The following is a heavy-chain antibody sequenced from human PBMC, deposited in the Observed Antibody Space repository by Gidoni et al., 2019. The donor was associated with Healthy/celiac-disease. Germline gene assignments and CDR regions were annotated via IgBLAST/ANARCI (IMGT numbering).Heavy chain of an antibody. J-gene: IGHJ6*02. Sequence: VQLVQSGAEVKKPGSSVKVSCKASGGPFSSYAISWVRQAPGQGLEWMGGIIPIFGTANYAQKFQGRVTITADESTSTAYMELSSLRSEDTAVYYCARSLGYCSGGSCYSGYGMDVWGQGTTVTVSS. CDR1: GGPFSSYA. D-gene: IGHD2-15*01. CDR3: ARSLGYCSGGSCYSGYGMDV. CDR2: IIPIFGTA. V-gene: IGHV1-69*01.